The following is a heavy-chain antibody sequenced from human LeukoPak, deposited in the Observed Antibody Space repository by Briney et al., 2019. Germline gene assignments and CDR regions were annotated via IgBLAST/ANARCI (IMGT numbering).Heavy chain of an antibody. Sequence: ASVNVSCKASGYTFTSYGISWVRQAPGQGLEWMGWISAYNGNTNYAQKLQGRVTMTTDTSTSTAYMELRSLRSDDTAVYYCARVRVQLWSFDYWGQGTLVTVSS. D-gene: IGHD5-18*01. CDR1: GYTFTSYG. CDR2: ISAYNGNT. J-gene: IGHJ4*02. V-gene: IGHV1-18*01. CDR3: ARVRVQLWSFDY.